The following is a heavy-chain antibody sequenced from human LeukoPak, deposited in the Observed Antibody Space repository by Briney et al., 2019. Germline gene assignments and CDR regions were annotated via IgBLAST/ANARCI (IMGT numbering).Heavy chain of an antibody. D-gene: IGHD3-22*01. CDR1: GGSISSSSYY. J-gene: IGHJ4*02. CDR2: FYYSGST. Sequence: SETLSLTCTVSGGSISSSSYYWGWIRQPPGKGLEWIGSFYYSGSTYYNPSLKSRLTISVDTSKNQFSLKLSSVATADTAVYYCARQGSLGTSGYNYWGQGTLVTVSS. V-gene: IGHV4-39*01. CDR3: ARQGSLGTSGYNY.